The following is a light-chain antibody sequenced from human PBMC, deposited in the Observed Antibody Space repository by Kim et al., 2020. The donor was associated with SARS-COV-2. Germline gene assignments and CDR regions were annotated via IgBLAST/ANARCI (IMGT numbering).Light chain of an antibody. J-gene: IGLJ3*02. CDR3: SSYTSSGTWV. V-gene: IGLV2-14*04. CDR1: SSDVGTHSH. Sequence: GQSSTLACSRTSSDVGTHSHVSEHQQHPGKAPQLMIYDVSERPSGVSNRFSASKSGNTASLTISGLRAEDEADYYCSSYTSSGTWVFGGGTQLTVL. CDR2: DVS.